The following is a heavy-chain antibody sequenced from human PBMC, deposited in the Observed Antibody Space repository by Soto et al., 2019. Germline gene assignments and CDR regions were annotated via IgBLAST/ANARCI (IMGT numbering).Heavy chain of an antibody. J-gene: IGHJ3*02. D-gene: IGHD3-22*01. Sequence: SETLSLTCAVSGGSISSGGYSWNWIRQPPGKGLEWIGYIYHSGSTYYNPSLKSRVTISVDRSKNQFSLKLSSVTAADTAVYYCARDIYYYDTSRAFDIWGQGTMVTGSS. CDR1: GGSISSGGYS. CDR3: ARDIYYYDTSRAFDI. CDR2: IYHSGST. V-gene: IGHV4-30-2*01.